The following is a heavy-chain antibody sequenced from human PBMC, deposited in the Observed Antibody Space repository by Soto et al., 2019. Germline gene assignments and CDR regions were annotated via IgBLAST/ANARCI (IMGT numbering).Heavy chain of an antibody. CDR3: ARVAPYYYGSGSYYKGNWFDP. Sequence: SETLSLTCAVSGGSISSGGYSWSWIRQPPGKGLEWIGYIYHSGSTYYNPSLKSRVTISVDRSKNQFSLKLSSVTAADTAVYYFARVAPYYYGSGSYYKGNWFDPWGQGTLVTVSS. V-gene: IGHV4-30-2*01. D-gene: IGHD3-10*01. CDR2: IYHSGST. CDR1: GGSISSGGYS. J-gene: IGHJ5*02.